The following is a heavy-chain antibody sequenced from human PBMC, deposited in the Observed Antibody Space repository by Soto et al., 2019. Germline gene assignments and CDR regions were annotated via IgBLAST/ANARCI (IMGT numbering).Heavy chain of an antibody. CDR3: ARGAGDYGNGWFDP. CDR1: GGSISSGDYY. D-gene: IGHD4-17*01. J-gene: IGHJ5*02. Sequence: QVQLQESGPGLVKPSQTLSLTCTFSGGSISSGDYYWSWIRQPPGKGLEWIGYIYYSGSTYYNPSLKSRVTISVDTSKNQFALRLSSVTAADTAVYYCARGAGDYGNGWFDPWGQGTLVTVSS. V-gene: IGHV4-30-4*01. CDR2: IYYSGST.